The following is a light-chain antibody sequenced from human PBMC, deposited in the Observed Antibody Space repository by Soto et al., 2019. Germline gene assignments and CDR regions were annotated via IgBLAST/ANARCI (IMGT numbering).Light chain of an antibody. V-gene: IGKV3-20*01. J-gene: IGKJ1*01. CDR2: GAS. CDR3: HQYGSSPWT. CDR1: RSVTSSY. Sequence: MVLTRSPATRSWSPVEVGTRAVMGSRSVTSSYLAWYQQKPGQAPRLLIYGASSRATGIPDNFSGSGSGTDFTLTISRLEPGDFAVYYCHQYGSSPWTFGQGTKVDIK.